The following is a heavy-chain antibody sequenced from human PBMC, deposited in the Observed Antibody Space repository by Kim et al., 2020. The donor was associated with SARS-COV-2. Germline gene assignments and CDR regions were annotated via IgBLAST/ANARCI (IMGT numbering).Heavy chain of an antibody. D-gene: IGHD3-16*01. CDR3: VTSWGFRRGWFDP. Sequence: YSPSFQGQVTISADKSISTAYLQWSSLKASDTAMYYCVTSWGFRRGWFDPWGQGTLVTVSS. V-gene: IGHV5-51*01. J-gene: IGHJ5*02.